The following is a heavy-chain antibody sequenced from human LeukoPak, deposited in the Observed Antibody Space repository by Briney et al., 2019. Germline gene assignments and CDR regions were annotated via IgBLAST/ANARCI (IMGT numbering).Heavy chain of an antibody. J-gene: IGHJ6*03. Sequence: SETLSLTCTVSGNSITGNDYHWSWVRQPPGMGPEWIGFVDYSGNTDYNVSLKSRVTISLDRPKNQFSLKLSSVTAADTAFYYCAREVLRFSYMDVWGKGTTVTVSS. CDR3: AREVLRFSYMDV. V-gene: IGHV4-30-4*08. CDR1: GNSITGNDYH. D-gene: IGHD3-3*01. CDR2: VDYSGNT.